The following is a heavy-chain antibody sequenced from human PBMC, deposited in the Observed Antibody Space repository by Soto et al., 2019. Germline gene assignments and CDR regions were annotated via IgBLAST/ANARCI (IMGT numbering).Heavy chain of an antibody. CDR1: GGSISSGGYS. CDR2: IYHSGST. CDR3: SRGSMVRGGYGMDV. Sequence: QLQLQESGSGLVKPSQTLSLTCAVSGGSISSGGYSWSWIRQPPGKGLEWIGYIYHSGSTYYNPSLQSRVTISVDRSKSQFSVKLSSVTAADTAGYYGSRGSMVRGGYGMDVWGLGTTVTGAS. J-gene: IGHJ6*02. D-gene: IGHD3-10*01. V-gene: IGHV4-30-2*01.